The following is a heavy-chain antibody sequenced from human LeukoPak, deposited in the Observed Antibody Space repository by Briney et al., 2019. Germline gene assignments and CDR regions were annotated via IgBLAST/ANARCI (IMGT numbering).Heavy chain of an antibody. CDR1: GFTFSSYV. J-gene: IGHJ4*02. CDR2: ISGSGGST. CDR3: AKTGTEEGYGIYFDH. D-gene: IGHD5-24*01. V-gene: IGHV3-23*01. Sequence: GGSLRLSCAASGFTFSSYVMSWVRQAPGKGLEWVSGISGSGGSTNYADSVKGRFTISRDNSKNTVFLQMSSLRAEDTAVYYCAKTGTEEGYGIYFDHWGQGTLVTVSS.